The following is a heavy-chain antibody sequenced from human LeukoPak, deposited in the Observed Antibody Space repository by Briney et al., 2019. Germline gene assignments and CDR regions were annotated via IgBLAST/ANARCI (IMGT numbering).Heavy chain of an antibody. Sequence: SETPSLTCTVSGGSISSGSYYWSWIRQPAGKGLEWIGRIYTSGSTNYNPSLKSRVTISVDTSKNQFSLKLSSVTAADTAVYYCARDRSPRTGGDAFDIWGQGTMVTVSS. J-gene: IGHJ3*02. CDR3: ARDRSPRTGGDAFDI. D-gene: IGHD3/OR15-3a*01. V-gene: IGHV4-61*02. CDR1: GGSISSGSYY. CDR2: IYTSGST.